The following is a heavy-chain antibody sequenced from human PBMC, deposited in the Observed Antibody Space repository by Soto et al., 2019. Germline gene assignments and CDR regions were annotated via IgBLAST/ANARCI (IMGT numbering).Heavy chain of an antibody. CDR1: GFTFSSYA. V-gene: IGHV3-30-3*02. CDR2: ISYDGSNK. D-gene: IGHD6-19*01. CDR3: AKPYSSGWSWCFDY. J-gene: IGHJ4*02. Sequence: GGSLRLSCAASGFTFSSYAMHWVRQAPGKGLEWVAVISYDGSNKYYEDSVKGRFTISRDNSKNTLYLQMNSLRAEDTAVYYCAKPYSSGWSWCFDYWGQGTLVTVSS.